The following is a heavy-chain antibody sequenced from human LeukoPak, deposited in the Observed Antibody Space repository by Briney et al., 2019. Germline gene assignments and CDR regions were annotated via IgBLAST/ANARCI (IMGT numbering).Heavy chain of an antibody. CDR3: ARDHYGDYGPVDY. CDR1: GGTFSSYA. CDR2: IIPIFGTA. Sequence: SVKVSCKASGGTFSSYAISWVRQAPGQGLEWMGGIIPIFGTANYAQKFQGRVTITADESTSTAYMELSSLRSEDTAVYYCARDHYGDYGPVDYWGQGTLVTVSS. V-gene: IGHV1-69*01. J-gene: IGHJ4*02. D-gene: IGHD4-17*01.